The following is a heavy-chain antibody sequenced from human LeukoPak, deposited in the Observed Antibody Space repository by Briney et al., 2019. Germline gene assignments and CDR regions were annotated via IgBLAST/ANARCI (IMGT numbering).Heavy chain of an antibody. V-gene: IGHV4-34*01. CDR3: ARDSSGYYGGFDS. D-gene: IGHD3-22*01. CDR2: INHSGST. J-gene: IGHJ4*02. Sequence: PSETLSLTCAVYGGSFSGYYWSWIRQPPGKGLEWIGEINHSGSTNYNPSLKSRVTISVDTSKNQFSLKLSSVTAADTAVYYCARDSSGYYGGFDSWGQGTLVTVSS. CDR1: GGSFSGYY.